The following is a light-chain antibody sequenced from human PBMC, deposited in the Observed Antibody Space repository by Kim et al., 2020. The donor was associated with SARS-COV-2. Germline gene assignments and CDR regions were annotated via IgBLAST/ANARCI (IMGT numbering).Light chain of an antibody. V-gene: IGLV3-1*01. CDR2: QDN. CDR1: KLGDTY. CDR3: QAWDSSTYV. J-gene: IGLJ1*01. Sequence: VSPGQTASITCSGDKLGDTYACWYQQKPGQSPVLVIYQDNKRPSGIPERFSGSNSGNTATLTISGTQAMDEADYYCQAWDSSTYVFRTGTKVTVL.